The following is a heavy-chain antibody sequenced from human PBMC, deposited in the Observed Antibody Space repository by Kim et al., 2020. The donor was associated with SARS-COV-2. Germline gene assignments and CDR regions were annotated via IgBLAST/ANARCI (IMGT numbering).Heavy chain of an antibody. CDR3: AKGESSWYFVVWMNTYYYGMDV. Sequence: GGSLRLSCAASGFTFSSYGMHWVRQAPGKGLEWVAVIWYDGSNKYYADSVKGRFTISRDNSKNTLYLQMNSLRAEDTAVYYCAKGESSWYFVVWMNTYYYGMDVWGQGTTVTVSS. CDR1: GFTFSSYG. D-gene: IGHD6-13*01. CDR2: IWYDGSNK. J-gene: IGHJ6*02. V-gene: IGHV3-33*06.